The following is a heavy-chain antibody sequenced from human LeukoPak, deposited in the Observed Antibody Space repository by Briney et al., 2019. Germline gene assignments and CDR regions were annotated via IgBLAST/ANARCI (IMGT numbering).Heavy chain of an antibody. CDR1: GDSISSSSYY. CDR2: IFYSGTT. D-gene: IGHD3-22*01. CDR3: ARHYYDSSGYPYQGFDP. J-gene: IGHJ5*02. Sequence: SETLSLTCTVSGDSISSSSYYWGWIRQPPGKGLEWIGTIFYSGTTYYNPTLKSRVTISVDTSKNQFSLKLSSVTAADTAVYYCARHYYDSSGYPYQGFDPWGQGTLVTVSS. V-gene: IGHV4-39*01.